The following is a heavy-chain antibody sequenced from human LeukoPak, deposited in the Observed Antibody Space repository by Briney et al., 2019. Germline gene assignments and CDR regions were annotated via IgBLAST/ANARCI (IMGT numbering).Heavy chain of an antibody. V-gene: IGHV3-23*01. CDR1: GFTFSSYA. Sequence: GGSLRLSCAASGFTFSSYAMNWVRQAPGKGLEWVSTISTSGGGTYYADSVKGRFTIPRDNSKNTLYLQMNSLRAEDTAVYYCAKEAGIAVAGTPADYWGQGTLVTVSS. J-gene: IGHJ4*02. D-gene: IGHD6-19*01. CDR2: ISTSGGGT. CDR3: AKEAGIAVAGTPADY.